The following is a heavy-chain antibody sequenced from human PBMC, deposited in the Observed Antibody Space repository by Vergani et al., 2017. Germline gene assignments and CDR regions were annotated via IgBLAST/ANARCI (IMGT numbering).Heavy chain of an antibody. CDR3: ARAEYPALYSSRMSWFDP. Sequence: QVQLVQSGAEVKKPGASVKVSCKASGYTFTSYGISWVRQAPGQGLEWMGWISAYNGNTNYAQKLQGRVTMTTDKSTSTAYMELSSLRSEDTAVYYCARAEYPALYSSRMSWFDPWGQGTLVTVSS. CDR1: GYTFTSYG. D-gene: IGHD6-19*01. CDR2: ISAYNGNT. V-gene: IGHV1-18*01. J-gene: IGHJ5*02.